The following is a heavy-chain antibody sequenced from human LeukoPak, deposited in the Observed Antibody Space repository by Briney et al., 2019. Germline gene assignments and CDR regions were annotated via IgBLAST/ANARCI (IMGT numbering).Heavy chain of an antibody. CDR3: AKDFCTNGVCSLFDY. J-gene: IGHJ4*02. D-gene: IGHD2-8*01. Sequence: GGSLRLSCAASGFTFSGYAMSWVRQAPGKGLEWVSAISGSGGSTYYADSVKGRFTISRDNSKNTLYLQMNSLRAEDTAVYYCAKDFCTNGVCSLFDYWGQGTLVTVSS. CDR1: GFTFSGYA. V-gene: IGHV3-23*01. CDR2: ISGSGGST.